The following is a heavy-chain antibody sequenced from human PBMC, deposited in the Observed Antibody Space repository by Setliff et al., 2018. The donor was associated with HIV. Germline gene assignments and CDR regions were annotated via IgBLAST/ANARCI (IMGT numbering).Heavy chain of an antibody. CDR1: GGSISSGSYY. J-gene: IGHJ4*02. CDR2: IFPGGAT. V-gene: IGHV4-61*03. Sequence: SETLSLTCTVSGGSISSGSYYWSWIRHSPGKGLEWIGIIFPGGATNYNPSLTSRVTISVDTSKNHLFLKLTSVTTADTAVYFCAKSSPSIGYVTDCWGQGAPVTVSS. CDR3: AKSSPSIGYVTDC. D-gene: IGHD5-12*01.